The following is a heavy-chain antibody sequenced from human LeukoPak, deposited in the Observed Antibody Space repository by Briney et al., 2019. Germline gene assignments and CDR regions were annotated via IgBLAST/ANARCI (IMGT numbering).Heavy chain of an antibody. V-gene: IGHV3-66*01. D-gene: IGHD6-13*01. J-gene: IGHJ4*02. Sequence: GGSLRLSCAASGVTVSSNYMSWVRRAPGKGLAWVSVIYSSGATFYADSVKGRFTISRDNSKNTLYLQMNSLRAEDTAVYYCARDRDSSSHFGYWGQGTLVTVSS. CDR3: ARDRDSSSHFGY. CDR1: GVTVSSNY. CDR2: IYSSGAT.